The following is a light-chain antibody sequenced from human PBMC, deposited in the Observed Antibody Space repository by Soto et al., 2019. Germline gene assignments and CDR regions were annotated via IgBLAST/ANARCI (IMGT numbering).Light chain of an antibody. CDR2: QVT. CDR3: SSYTDSSNYV. J-gene: IGLJ1*01. CDR1: NSDLAIYNY. Sequence: QSVLTQPASVSGSPGQSITISCTGTNSDLAIYNYDSWYQQQPGKAPKLMIYQVTNRPSGVSNRFSGSRSGNTASLTISGLQAEDEADYYCSSYTDSSNYVFGTGTKVTVL. V-gene: IGLV2-14*01.